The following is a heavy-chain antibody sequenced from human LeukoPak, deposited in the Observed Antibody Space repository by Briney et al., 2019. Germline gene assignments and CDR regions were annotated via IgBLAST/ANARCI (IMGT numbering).Heavy chain of an antibody. CDR2: ISDSGGNT. CDR1: GFTFNSYA. CDR3: AKTAQPGSDDAFDI. V-gene: IGHV3-23*01. J-gene: IGHJ3*02. D-gene: IGHD5-12*01. Sequence: GGSLRLSCAASGFTFNSYAMSWVRQAPWERLQWVSGISDSGGNTYYADSVRGRFTISRDNSKNTLYLQMNSLRAEDTAVYYCAKTAQPGSDDAFDIWGQGTMVTVSS.